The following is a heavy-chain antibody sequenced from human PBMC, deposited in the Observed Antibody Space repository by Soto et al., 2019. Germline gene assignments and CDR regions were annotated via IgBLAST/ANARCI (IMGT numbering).Heavy chain of an antibody. V-gene: IGHV4-31*03. J-gene: IGHJ4*02. CDR3: ARDRGGGYYDSSGYSLDYFDY. CDR2: IYYSGST. Sequence: SETLSLTCTVSGGSISSGGYYWSWLRQHPGKGLEWIGYIYYSGSTYYNPSLKSRVTISVDTSKNQFSLKLSSVTAADTAVYYCARDRGGGYYDSSGYSLDYFDYWGQGTLVT. CDR1: GGSISSGGYY. D-gene: IGHD3-22*01.